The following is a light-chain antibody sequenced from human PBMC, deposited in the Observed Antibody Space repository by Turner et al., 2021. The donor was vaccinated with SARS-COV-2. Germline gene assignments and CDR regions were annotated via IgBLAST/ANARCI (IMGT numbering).Light chain of an antibody. CDR3: QQYSSYPLT. J-gene: IGKJ4*02. V-gene: IGKV1-27*01. CDR2: WSY. Sequence: DIVMTQSHKFMSTSVGDRANITCRGSQDVGSAVAWYQLKPGQSPKLLIYWSYTRHTGVPDRFTGSGSGTDFTLTISSVQPEDLADYFCQQYSSYPLTFGAGTKLELK. CDR1: QDVGSA.